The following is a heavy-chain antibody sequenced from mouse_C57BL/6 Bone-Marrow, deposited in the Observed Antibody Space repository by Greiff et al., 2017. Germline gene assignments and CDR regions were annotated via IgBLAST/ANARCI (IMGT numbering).Heavy chain of an antibody. J-gene: IGHJ1*03. V-gene: IGHV1-81*01. CDR3: ARNAVVAHFDV. CDR2: IYPRSGNT. CDR1: GYTFTSYG. D-gene: IGHD1-1*01. Sequence: VKLMESGAELARPGASVKPSCKASGYTFTSYGISWVKQRTGQGLEWIGEIYPRSGNTYYNEKFKGKATLTADKSSSTAYMELRSLTSEDSAVYFCARNAVVAHFDVWGTGTTVTVSS.